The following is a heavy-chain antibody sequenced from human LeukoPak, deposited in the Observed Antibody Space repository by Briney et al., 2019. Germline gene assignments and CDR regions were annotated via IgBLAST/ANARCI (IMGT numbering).Heavy chain of an antibody. Sequence: GGSLRLSCAASGFTFSSYGMHWVRQAPGKGLEWVAVISYDGSNKYYADSVKGRFTISRDNSKNTLYLQMNSLRDEDTAVYDCAKDLMCGSGWYGWDAFGIWGQGTMVTVSS. CDR3: AKDLMCGSGWYGWDAFGI. CDR1: GFTFSSYG. J-gene: IGHJ3*02. D-gene: IGHD6-19*01. CDR2: ISYDGSNK. V-gene: IGHV3-30*18.